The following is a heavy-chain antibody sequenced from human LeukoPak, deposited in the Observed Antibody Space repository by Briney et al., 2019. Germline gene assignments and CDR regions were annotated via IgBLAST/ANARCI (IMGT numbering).Heavy chain of an antibody. CDR2: ISGSGGST. CDR1: GFTFSSYA. D-gene: IGHD6-13*01. V-gene: IGHV3-23*01. J-gene: IGHJ4*02. Sequence: PGGSLRLSCAASGFTFSSYAMSWVRQAPGKGLEWVSAISGSGGSTYYADSVKGRFTISRDNSKSTLYLQMDSLRAEDTAVYYCAKLDSSSFSVPLGYWGQGTLVTVSS. CDR3: AKLDSSSFSVPLGY.